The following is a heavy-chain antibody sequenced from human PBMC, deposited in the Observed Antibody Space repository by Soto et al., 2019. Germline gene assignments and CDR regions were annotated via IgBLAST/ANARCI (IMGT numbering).Heavy chain of an antibody. D-gene: IGHD5-18*01. J-gene: IGHJ5*02. CDR3: ARGLDTAMDSNWFDP. V-gene: IGHV1-18*01. Sequence: ASVKVSCKASGYTFTSYGIGWVRQAPGQGLEWMGWISAYNGNTNYAQKLQGRVTMTTDTSTSTAYMELRSLRSDDTAVYYCARGLDTAMDSNWFDPWGQGTLVTVSS. CDR1: GYTFTSYG. CDR2: ISAYNGNT.